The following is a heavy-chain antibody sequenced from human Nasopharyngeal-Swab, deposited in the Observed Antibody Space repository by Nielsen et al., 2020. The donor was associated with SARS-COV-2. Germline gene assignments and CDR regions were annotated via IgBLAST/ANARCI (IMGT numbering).Heavy chain of an antibody. D-gene: IGHD3-3*01. CDR3: ARGKTGILEWLLPDEMSYGMDV. Sequence: WIRQPPGKGLEWIGYIYYSGSTYYNPSLKSRVTISVDKSKNQFSLKLSSVTAADTAVYYCARGKTGILEWLLPDEMSYGMDVWGQGTAVTVSS. J-gene: IGHJ6*02. CDR2: IYYSGST. V-gene: IGHV4-30-4*01.